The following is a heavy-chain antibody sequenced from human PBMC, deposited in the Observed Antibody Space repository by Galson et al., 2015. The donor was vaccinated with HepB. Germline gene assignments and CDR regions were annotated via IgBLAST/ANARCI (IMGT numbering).Heavy chain of an antibody. CDR1: TFIFSTYS. CDR2: IYSGGST. Sequence: SLRLSCAASTFIFSTYSMNWVRQAPGKGLEWVSLIYSGGSTYFADSVKGRFTISRDNPKNTVSLHMNSLRSEDTAVYYCARGGRVGSTGWFDPWGQGTLVTVSS. V-gene: IGHV3-66*02. D-gene: IGHD1-26*01. CDR3: ARGGRVGSTGWFDP. J-gene: IGHJ5*02.